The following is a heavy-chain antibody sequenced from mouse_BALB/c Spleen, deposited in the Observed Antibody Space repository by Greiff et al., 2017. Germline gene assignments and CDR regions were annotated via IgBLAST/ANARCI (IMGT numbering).Heavy chain of an antibody. CDR1: GFTFSSFG. CDR2: ISSGSSTI. D-gene: IGHD3-3*01. Sequence: EVKVVESGGGLVQPGGSRKLSCAASGFTFSSFGMHWVRQAPEKGLEWVAYISSGSSTIYYADTVKGRFTISRDNPKNTLFLQMTSLRSEDTAMYYCARGAGTGFDYWGQGTTLTVSS. V-gene: IGHV5-17*02. CDR3: ARGAGTGFDY. J-gene: IGHJ2*01.